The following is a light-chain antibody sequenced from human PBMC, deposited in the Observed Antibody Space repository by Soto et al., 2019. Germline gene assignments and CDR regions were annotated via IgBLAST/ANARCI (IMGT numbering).Light chain of an antibody. CDR1: QDISNY. CDR3: QQSDNFPLT. Sequence: DIQMTQSPSSLSASVGDRVTITCRASQDISNYLNWYQHKPGKAPRLLIYDASNLETGVPSRLSGSGSGTDFAFTISSLHPEDIATYYCQQSDNFPLTFGGGTKVEI. J-gene: IGKJ4*01. V-gene: IGKV1-33*01. CDR2: DAS.